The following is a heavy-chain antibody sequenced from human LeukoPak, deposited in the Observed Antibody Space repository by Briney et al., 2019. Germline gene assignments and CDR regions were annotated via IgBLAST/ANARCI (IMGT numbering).Heavy chain of an antibody. CDR2: ISSSSSYI. J-gene: IGHJ6*02. CDR3: ARGLRQQLVRYYYGMDV. CDR1: GFTFSSYS. Sequence: GGSLRLPCAASGFTFSSYSMNWVRQAPGKGLEWVSSISSSSSYIYYADSVKGRFTISRDNAKNSLYLQMNSLRAEDTAVYYCARGLRQQLVRYYYGMDVWGQGTTVTVSS. D-gene: IGHD6-13*01. V-gene: IGHV3-21*01.